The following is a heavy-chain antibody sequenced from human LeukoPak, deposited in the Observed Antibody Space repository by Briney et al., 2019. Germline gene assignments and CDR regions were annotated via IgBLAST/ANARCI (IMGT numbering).Heavy chain of an antibody. CDR1: GGSFSGYY. CDR2: INHSGSA. J-gene: IGHJ4*02. V-gene: IGHV4-34*01. D-gene: IGHD5-18*01. CDR3: ASPRDTAMVWAFDY. Sequence: SETLSLTCAVSGGSFSGYYWTWIRQPPGKGLEWIGEINHSGSANYNPSLMSRVTISLDTSKNHFSLNLSSVTAADTAVYYCASPRDTAMVWAFDYWGQGTLVTVSS.